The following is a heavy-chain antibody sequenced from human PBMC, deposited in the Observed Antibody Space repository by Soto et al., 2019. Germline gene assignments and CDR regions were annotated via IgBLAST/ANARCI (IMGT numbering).Heavy chain of an antibody. D-gene: IGHD2-15*01. J-gene: IGHJ3*02. V-gene: IGHV4-4*02. Sequence: QVQLQESGPGVVKPSGTLSLTCAVSGGSISSSNWWSWVRQSPGKGLEWIGEIFHSGTTSYNPSLKGRVTISVDKSKNQFSLNVNSVTAADTAVYYCARCGTKIVPNSFDIWGQGTMVTVS. CDR1: GGSISSSNW. CDR2: IFHSGTT. CDR3: ARCGTKIVPNSFDI.